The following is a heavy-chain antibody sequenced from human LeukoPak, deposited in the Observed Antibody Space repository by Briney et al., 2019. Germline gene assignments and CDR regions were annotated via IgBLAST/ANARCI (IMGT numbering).Heavy chain of an antibody. CDR2: IWYDGSNK. CDR1: GFTFSSYG. D-gene: IGHD3-22*01. J-gene: IGHJ6*02. Sequence: GRSLRLSCAASGFTFSSYGMHWVRQAPGKGLEWVAVIWYDGSNKYYADSVKGRFTIFRDNSKNTLYLQMNSLRAEDTAVYYCARVVNPYYYGMDVWGQGTTVTVSS. CDR3: ARVVNPYYYGMDV. V-gene: IGHV3-33*01.